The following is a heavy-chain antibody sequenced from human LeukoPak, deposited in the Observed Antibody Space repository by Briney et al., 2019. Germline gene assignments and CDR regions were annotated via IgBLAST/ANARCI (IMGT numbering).Heavy chain of an antibody. J-gene: IGHJ3*02. D-gene: IGHD6-13*01. V-gene: IGHV4-61*02. CDR2: IYTSGST. CDR3: AREKGSSWYTDAFDI. Sequence: SETLSLTCTVSGGSISSGSYYWSWIRQPAGNGLEWIGRIYTSGSTNYNPSLKSRVTISVDTSKNQFSLKLSSVTAADTAVYYCAREKGSSWYTDAFDIWGQGTMVTVSS. CDR1: GGSISSGSYY.